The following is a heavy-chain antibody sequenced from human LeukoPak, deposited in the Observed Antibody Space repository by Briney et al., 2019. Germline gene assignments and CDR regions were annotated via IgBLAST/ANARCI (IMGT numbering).Heavy chain of an antibody. Sequence: SETLSLTCAVYGVSFSGYYWSWIRQPPGKGLEWIGEINHSGSTNYNPSLKSRVTISVDTSKNQFSLKLSSVTAADTAVYYCARGLGYCSGGSCYAYWGQGTLVTVSS. V-gene: IGHV4-34*01. D-gene: IGHD2-15*01. CDR2: INHSGST. CDR3: ARGLGYCSGGSCYAY. CDR1: GVSFSGYY. J-gene: IGHJ4*02.